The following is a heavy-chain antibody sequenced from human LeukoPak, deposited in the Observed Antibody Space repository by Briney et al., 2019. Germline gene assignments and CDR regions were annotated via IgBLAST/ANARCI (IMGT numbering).Heavy chain of an antibody. D-gene: IGHD3-10*01. V-gene: IGHV1-18*01. CDR2: ISAYNGNT. Sequence: ASVKVSCKASGYTFTGYGISWVRQAPGQGLEWMGWISAYNGNTNYAQKLQGRVTMTTDTSTSTAYMELRSLRSDDTAVYYCARDVGGWFGELMGFYYYYGMDVWGQGTTVTVSS. CDR3: ARDVGGWFGELMGFYYYYGMDV. CDR1: GYTFTGYG. J-gene: IGHJ6*02.